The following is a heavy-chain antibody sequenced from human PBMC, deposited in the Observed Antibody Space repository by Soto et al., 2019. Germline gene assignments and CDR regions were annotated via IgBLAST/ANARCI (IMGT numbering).Heavy chain of an antibody. CDR1: GYTFTSYA. Sequence: GALVKVSCKASGYTFTSYAMHWVRQAPGQRLEWMGWINAGNGNTKYSQKFQGRVTITRDTSASTAYMELSSLRSEDTAVYYCARSTMVRGMTNWFDPWGQGTLVTVSS. D-gene: IGHD3-10*01. J-gene: IGHJ5*02. V-gene: IGHV1-3*01. CDR3: ARSTMVRGMTNWFDP. CDR2: INAGNGNT.